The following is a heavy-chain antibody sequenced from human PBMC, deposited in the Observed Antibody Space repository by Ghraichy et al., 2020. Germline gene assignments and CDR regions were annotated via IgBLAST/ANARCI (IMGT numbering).Heavy chain of an antibody. J-gene: IGHJ2*01. CDR3: ARGSLGVTEAGPYWFFDL. CDR2: SLSGGST. V-gene: IGHV4-61*01. CDR1: GASISSGTYY. Sequence: SETLSLSCTVSGASISSGTYYWSWIRQPPGKGLEWIAYSLSGGSTSYSPSLKSRVSMSADTSTNRLFLSLSSVTAADSAVYYCARGSLGVTEAGPYWFFDLWGRGTLVTVAS. D-gene: IGHD6-19*01.